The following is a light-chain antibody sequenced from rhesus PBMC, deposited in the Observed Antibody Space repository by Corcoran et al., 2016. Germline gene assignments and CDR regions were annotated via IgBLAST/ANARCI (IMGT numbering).Light chain of an antibody. CDR1: QGISSW. CDR3: QQYSRTPYT. Sequence: DIQMTQSPSSLSTSVGDTVTITCRASQGISSWLAWSQQKPGKPPKFFIYKASTLQTGVPSRFSGSGSGTDFTLTISNLQSEDFGRYDCQQYSRTPYTFGPGTKLDIK. J-gene: IGKJ3*01. CDR2: KAS. V-gene: IGKV1-21*01.